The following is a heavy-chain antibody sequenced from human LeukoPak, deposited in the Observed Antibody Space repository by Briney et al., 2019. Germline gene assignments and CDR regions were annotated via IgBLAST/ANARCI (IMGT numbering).Heavy chain of an antibody. D-gene: IGHD6-13*01. J-gene: IGHJ6*03. CDR2: INPNSGGT. CDR1: GYTFTGYY. CDR3: ARVIAAAVPYYYYYYYMDV. V-gene: IGHV1-2*02. Sequence: SSVKVSCKASGYTFTGYYMHWVRQAPGQGLEWMGWINPNSGGTNYAQKFQGRVTMTRDTSISTAYMELSRLRSDDTAVYYCARVIAAAVPYYYYYYYMDVWGKGTTVTVSS.